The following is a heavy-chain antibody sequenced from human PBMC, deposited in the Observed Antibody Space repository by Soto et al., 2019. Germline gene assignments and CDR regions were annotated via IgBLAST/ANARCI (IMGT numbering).Heavy chain of an antibody. CDR2: IYPGDSDT. D-gene: IGHD3-9*01. CDR1: GDRCTSYV. V-gene: IGHV5-51*01. Sequence: PGTSRRICYRGSGDRCTSYVIGRVRPLCGKGLEWMGIIYPGDSDTRDSPSFQGQVTISADKSISTAYLQWSSLKASDTAMYYCARGDWLSLMAPDYWGQGTLVTV. J-gene: IGHJ4*02. CDR3: ARGDWLSLMAPDY.